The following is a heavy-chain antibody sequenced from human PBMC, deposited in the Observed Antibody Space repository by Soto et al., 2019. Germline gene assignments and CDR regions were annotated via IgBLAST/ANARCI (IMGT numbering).Heavy chain of an antibody. CDR3: ARDICSSTSCYTGNRFDP. Sequence: PSETLSLTCTVSGGSISSGDYYWSWIRQPPGKGLEWIGYIYYSGSTYYNPSLKSRVTISVDTSKNQFSLKLSSVTAADTAVYYCARDICSSTSCYTGNRFDPWGQGTLVTVSS. CDR1: GGSISSGDYY. CDR2: IYYSGST. D-gene: IGHD2-2*02. J-gene: IGHJ5*02. V-gene: IGHV4-30-4*01.